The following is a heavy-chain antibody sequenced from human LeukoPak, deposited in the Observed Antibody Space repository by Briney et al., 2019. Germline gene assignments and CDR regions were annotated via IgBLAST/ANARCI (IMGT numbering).Heavy chain of an antibody. V-gene: IGHV1-46*04. D-gene: IGHD6-13*01. J-gene: IGHJ4*02. CDR1: GYTFTNYY. CDR3: ASGQLRIAAAGTQGLPTH. CDR2: INPSGGGA. Sequence: GASVKVSCKASGYTFTNYYMHWVRQAPGQGLEWVGIINPSGGGASYAQELQGRVTMTRDTSTSTVYMELNSLRSDDTAVYYCASGQLRIAAAGTQGLPTHWGQGTLVAVSS.